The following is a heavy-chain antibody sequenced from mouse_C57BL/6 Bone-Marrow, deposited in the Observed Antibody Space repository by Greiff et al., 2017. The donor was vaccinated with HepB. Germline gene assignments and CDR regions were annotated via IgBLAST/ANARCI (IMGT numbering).Heavy chain of an antibody. CDR2: ISSGGDYI. CDR1: GFTFSSYA. CDR3: TSLYYGSSDGYFDV. Sequence: EVKLVESGEGLVKPGGSLKLSCAASGFTFSSYAMSWVRQTPEKRLEWVAYISSGGDYIYYADTVKGRFTISRDNARNTLYLQMSSLKSEETAMYYCTSLYYGSSDGYFDVWGTGTTVTVSS. J-gene: IGHJ1*03. D-gene: IGHD1-1*01. V-gene: IGHV5-9-1*02.